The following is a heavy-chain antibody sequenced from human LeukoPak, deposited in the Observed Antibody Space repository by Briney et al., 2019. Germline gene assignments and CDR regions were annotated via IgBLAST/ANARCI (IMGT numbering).Heavy chain of an antibody. Sequence: GASVKVSCKASGDTFSNYGISWVRQAPGQGLEWMGGIIPIFGTANYAQNFQGRVTITADESTSTAYMDLSSLRSEDTAVYYCARGRMAGSYVFDSWGQGTLATVSS. J-gene: IGHJ4*02. CDR2: IIPIFGTA. V-gene: IGHV1-69*13. CDR1: GDTFSNYG. CDR3: ARGRMAGSYVFDS. D-gene: IGHD6-19*01.